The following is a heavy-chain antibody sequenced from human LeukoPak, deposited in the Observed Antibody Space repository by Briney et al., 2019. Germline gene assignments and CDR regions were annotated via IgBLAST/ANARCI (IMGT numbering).Heavy chain of an antibody. CDR2: MSSGGTT. Sequence: PGGSLRLSCAASGFTFGSNYMSWVRLAPGKGLEGVSIMSSGGTTSYADSVKGRFTISRDNSRNTLYLQMNSLRAEDTGVYYCATRGAPGYYYGMDVWGQGTTVTVSS. V-gene: IGHV3-66*01. D-gene: IGHD1-26*01. CDR3: ATRGAPGYYYGMDV. CDR1: GFTFGSNY. J-gene: IGHJ6*02.